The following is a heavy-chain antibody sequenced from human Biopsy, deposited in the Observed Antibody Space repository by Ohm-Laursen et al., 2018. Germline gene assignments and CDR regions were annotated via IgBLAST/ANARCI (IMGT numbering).Heavy chain of an antibody. V-gene: IGHV3-33*05. CDR1: GFTFSSHG. CDR2: FSYDGINK. D-gene: IGHD2-15*01. Sequence: SLRLSCSASGFTFSSHGMHWVRQAPGKGLEWVAHFSYDGINKHYADSVKGRFTISRDNAKNSLYLQMNSLRAEDTAVYYCARAYPPPGRRLVVVAGDFDCWGQGTRVTVSS. CDR3: ARAYPPPGRRLVVVAGDFDC. J-gene: IGHJ4*02.